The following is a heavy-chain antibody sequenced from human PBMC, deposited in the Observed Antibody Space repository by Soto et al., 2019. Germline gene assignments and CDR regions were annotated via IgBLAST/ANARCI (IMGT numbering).Heavy chain of an antibody. V-gene: IGHV3-48*02. CDR2: ISSSSSTI. D-gene: IGHD3-22*01. J-gene: IGHJ4*02. CDR1: GFTFSSYS. CDR3: ARAVERGNYYDSAPFFDY. Sequence: PGGSLRLSCAASGFTFSSYSMNWVRQAPGKGLEWVSYISSSSSTIYYADSVKGRFTISRDNAKNSLYLQMNSLRDEDTAVYYCARAVERGNYYDSAPFFDYWGQGTLVTVSS.